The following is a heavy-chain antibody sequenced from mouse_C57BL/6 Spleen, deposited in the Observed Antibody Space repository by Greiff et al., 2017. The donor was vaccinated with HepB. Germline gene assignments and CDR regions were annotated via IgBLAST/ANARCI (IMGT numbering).Heavy chain of an antibody. D-gene: IGHD1-1*01. CDR1: GYTFTDYY. J-gene: IGHJ2*01. Sequence: VQLQQSGPVLVKPGASVKMSCKASGYTFTDYYMNWVKQSHGKSLEWIGVINPYNGGTSYNQKFKGKATLTVDKSSSTAYMELNSLTSEDSAVYYRARGGYYYGSSHYFDYWGQGTTLTVSS. CDR2: INPYNGGT. V-gene: IGHV1-19*01. CDR3: ARGGYYYGSSHYFDY.